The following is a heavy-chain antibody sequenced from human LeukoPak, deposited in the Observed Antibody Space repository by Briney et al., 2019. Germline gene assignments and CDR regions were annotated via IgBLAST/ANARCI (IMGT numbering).Heavy chain of an antibody. J-gene: IGHJ3*02. CDR3: ARGKMTQEGYCSGGSCPKAFDI. V-gene: IGHV4-30-2*01. D-gene: IGHD2-15*01. CDR2: IYHSGST. Sequence: PSQTLSLTCAVPGGSISSGGYSWSWIRQPPGKGLEWIGYIYHSGSTYYNPSLKSRVTISVDRSKNQFSLKLSSVTAADTAVYYCARGKMTQEGYCSGGSCPKAFDIWGQGTMVTVSS. CDR1: GGSISSGGYS.